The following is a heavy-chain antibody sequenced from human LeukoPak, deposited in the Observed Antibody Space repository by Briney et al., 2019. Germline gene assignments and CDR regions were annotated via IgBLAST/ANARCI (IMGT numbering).Heavy chain of an antibody. V-gene: IGHV3-74*01. CDR1: GFTFSSYW. Sequence: GGSLGLSCAASGFTFSSYWMHWVRQAPGKGLVWVSRIDNYGSSPSYADSVKGRFTISRDNAKNSLYLQMNSLRAEDTAVYYCAREGAGPADYWGQGTLVTVSS. CDR3: AREGAGPADY. D-gene: IGHD1-26*01. CDR2: IDNYGSSP. J-gene: IGHJ4*02.